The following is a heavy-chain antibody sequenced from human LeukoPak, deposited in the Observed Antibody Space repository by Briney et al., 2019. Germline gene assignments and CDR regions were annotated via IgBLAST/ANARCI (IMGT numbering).Heavy chain of an antibody. J-gene: IGHJ3*02. V-gene: IGHV4-59*12. CDR3: ARVSGYCGGDCYSNAFDI. CDR1: GVSISSYY. Sequence: SETLSLTCTVSGVSISSYYWSWIRQPPGKGLEWVGYIYYSGSTNYNPSLKSRVTISVDTSKNQFSLKLSSVTAADTAVYYCARVSGYCGGDCYSNAFDIWGQGTMVTVSS. CDR2: IYYSGST. D-gene: IGHD2-21*02.